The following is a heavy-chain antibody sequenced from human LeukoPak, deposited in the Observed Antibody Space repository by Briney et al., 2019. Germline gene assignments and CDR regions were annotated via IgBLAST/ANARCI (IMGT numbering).Heavy chain of an antibody. CDR2: IHSSGKT. D-gene: IGHD1-26*01. J-gene: IGHJ4*02. CDR1: GGSIISYY. Sequence: SETLSLTCTVSGGSIISYYWSWIRQSAQKGLEWIAYIHSSGKTNYNPSLKSRVTITVDTSKNQFSLKVTSMTAADTGVYYCTRSSPGIVGAADFWGQGTLVTVSS. CDR3: TRSSPGIVGAADF. V-gene: IGHV4-59*01.